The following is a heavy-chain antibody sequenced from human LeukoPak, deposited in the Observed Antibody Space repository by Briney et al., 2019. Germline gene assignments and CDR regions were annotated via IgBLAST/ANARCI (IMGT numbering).Heavy chain of an antibody. V-gene: IGHV3-72*01. CDR1: GFTFSDHY. CDR3: ARESGLSAFDY. J-gene: IGHJ4*02. Sequence: PGGSLRLSCAASGFTFSDHYMDWVRQAPGKGLVWVGRTRNKANSYTTEYAASVKGRFTISRDDSKNSLYLQMNSLKTEDTAVYYCARESGLSAFDYWGQETLVTVSS. D-gene: IGHD2-15*01. CDR2: TRNKANSYTT.